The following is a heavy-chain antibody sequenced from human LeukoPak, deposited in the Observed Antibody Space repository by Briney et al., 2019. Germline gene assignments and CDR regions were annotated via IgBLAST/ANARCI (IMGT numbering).Heavy chain of an antibody. Sequence: PGGSLRLSCAASGFTFSSYAMHWVRQAPGKGLEWVAVISYDGSNKYYADSVKGRFTISRDNSKNTLYLQINSLRAEDTAVYYCARDGGIVYGMDVWGQGTTVTVSS. CDR3: ARDGGIVYGMDV. CDR2: ISYDGSNK. J-gene: IGHJ6*02. CDR1: GFTFSSYA. V-gene: IGHV3-30*04. D-gene: IGHD2-21*01.